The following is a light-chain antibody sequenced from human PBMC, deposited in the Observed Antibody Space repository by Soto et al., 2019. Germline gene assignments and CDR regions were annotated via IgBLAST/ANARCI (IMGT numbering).Light chain of an antibody. CDR3: QQYNNSWT. V-gene: IGKV3-15*01. CDR1: QSVSSN. J-gene: IGKJ1*01. CDR2: GAS. Sequence: EIVMTQSPATLSVSPGERATLSCRASQSVSSNLAWYQQKPGQAPRLLIYGASTRATGIPARFSGSGSGTDFTLTISSLQSEDFAVYYWQQYNNSWTFGQGTKVEIK.